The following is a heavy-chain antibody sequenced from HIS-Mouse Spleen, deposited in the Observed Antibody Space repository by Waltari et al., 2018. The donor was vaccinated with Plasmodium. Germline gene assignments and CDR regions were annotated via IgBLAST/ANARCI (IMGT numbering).Heavy chain of an antibody. CDR2: MYSGGST. CDR3: AGGSAGDAFDI. J-gene: IGHJ3*02. D-gene: IGHD3-10*01. Sequence: EVQLVESGGGLVQPGGSLRLSCAASGFTVSSNYMSWVREAPGKGLGWVSVMYSGGSTYYADTVKGRFTNARDNSKNTLYLQMNSLRAEETAVYYCAGGSAGDAFDIWGQGTMVTVSS. V-gene: IGHV3-66*01. CDR1: GFTVSSNY.